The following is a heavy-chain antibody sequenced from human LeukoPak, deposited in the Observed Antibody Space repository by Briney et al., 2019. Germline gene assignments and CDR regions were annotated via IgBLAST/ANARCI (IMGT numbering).Heavy chain of an antibody. Sequence: PGGTLRLFCAASGFTFSSYEMNWVRQAPGKGLEWVSYVSSSGSTIYYADSVEGRFTISRDNAKNRLYLQMNSVRAEDTAVYYCARDVGGLQNYWGQGTLVSVSS. J-gene: IGHJ4*02. D-gene: IGHD3-16*01. CDR2: VSSSGSTI. V-gene: IGHV3-48*03. CDR3: ARDVGGLQNY. CDR1: GFTFSSYE.